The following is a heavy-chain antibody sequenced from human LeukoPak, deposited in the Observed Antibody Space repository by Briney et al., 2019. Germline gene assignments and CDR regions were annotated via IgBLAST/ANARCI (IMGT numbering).Heavy chain of an antibody. V-gene: IGHV4-59*08. CDR3: ASNYYGSGSLDY. D-gene: IGHD3-10*01. J-gene: IGHJ4*02. CDR2: IYYSGST. Sequence: SETLSLTCTVSGGSISPYFWSWIRQPPGKGLEWIGYIYYSGSTNYNPSLKSRVTISVDTSKNQFSLKVSSVTAADTAVYYCASNYYGSGSLDYWGQGNLVTVSS. CDR1: GGSISPYF.